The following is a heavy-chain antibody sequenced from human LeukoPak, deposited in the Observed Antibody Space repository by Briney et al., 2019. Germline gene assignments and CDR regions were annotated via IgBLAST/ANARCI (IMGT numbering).Heavy chain of an antibody. V-gene: IGHV4-34*01. D-gene: IGHD4-17*01. CDR2: INHSGST. Sequence: PSETLSLTCAVYGGSFSGYYWSWLRQPPGKGLEWIGEINHSGSTNYNPSLKSRVTISVDTSKNQFSLKLSSVTAADTAVYYCAVGDYGDYVDYWGQGTLVTVSS. J-gene: IGHJ4*02. CDR3: AVGDYGDYVDY. CDR1: GGSFSGYY.